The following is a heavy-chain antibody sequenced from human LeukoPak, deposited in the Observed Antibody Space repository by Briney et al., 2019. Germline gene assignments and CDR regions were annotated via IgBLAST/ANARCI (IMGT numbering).Heavy chain of an antibody. V-gene: IGHV4-59*01. D-gene: IGHD3-10*01. CDR2: IHYTGST. J-gene: IGHJ5*02. CDR1: GGSISSYY. CDR3: ARGGYYGSGNDFRFDP. Sequence: TSSETLSLTCTVSGGSISSYYWSWIRQSPGKGLECIGYIHYTGSTNYNPSLKSRVAISVETSKNQFSLKLKSVTAADTAVYYCARGGYYGSGNDFRFDPWGQGTLVTVPS.